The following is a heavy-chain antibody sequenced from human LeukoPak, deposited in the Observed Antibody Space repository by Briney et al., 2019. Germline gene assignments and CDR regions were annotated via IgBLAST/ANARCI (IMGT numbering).Heavy chain of an antibody. CDR3: AKAHSGSCYDAFDI. V-gene: IGHV3-23*01. J-gene: IGHJ3*02. CDR1: GFTFSSFA. D-gene: IGHD1-26*01. Sequence: GGSLRLSRAASGFTFSSFAMGWVRQAPGKGLEWVSVICGSGGSTYYADSVKGRFTISRDNSKNTLYLQMNGLRAEDTDVYYCAKAHSGSCYDAFDIWGQGTMVTVSS. CDR2: ICGSGGST.